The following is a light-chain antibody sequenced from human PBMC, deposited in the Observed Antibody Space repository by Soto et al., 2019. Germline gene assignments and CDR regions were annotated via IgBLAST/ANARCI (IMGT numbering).Light chain of an antibody. CDR2: GAS. CDR3: QQYGNSPDT. Sequence: EIVLTQSPGTLSLSPGEGATLSCRASQTVRSNYLAWYQQKPGQAPRLLISGASSRATGIPDTFSGSGSGTDFTLTISRLEPEDFAVSYCQQYGNSPDTFGQGTKLEI. V-gene: IGKV3-20*01. CDR1: QTVRSNY. J-gene: IGKJ2*01.